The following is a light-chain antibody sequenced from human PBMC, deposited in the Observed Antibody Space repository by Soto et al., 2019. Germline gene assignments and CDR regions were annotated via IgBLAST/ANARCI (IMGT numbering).Light chain of an antibody. CDR1: SGSIATNY. Sequence: NFMLTQPHSVSESPGKTVTISCTRSSGSIATNYVQWFQQRPGSAPIIVIYEDDQRPSGVPGRFSGSIDSSSNSASLTISGLQTEDEADYYCQSYDSSNHGVFGGGTKVTVL. CDR3: QSYDSSNHGV. CDR2: EDD. J-gene: IGLJ3*02. V-gene: IGLV6-57*03.